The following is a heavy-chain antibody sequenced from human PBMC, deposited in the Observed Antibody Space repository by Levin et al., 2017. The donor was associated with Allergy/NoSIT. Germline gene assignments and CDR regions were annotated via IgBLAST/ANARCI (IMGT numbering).Heavy chain of an antibody. CDR3: ASLSLDCSDGNCYSVGYFDY. V-gene: IGHV4-4*02. D-gene: IGHD2-15*01. J-gene: IGHJ4*02. Sequence: PSETLSLTCTVSGGSISSTNWWSWVRQPPGKGLEWIGEIYHTGGTSYNPSLRSRVTISVDKSKNHISLRLSSVTAADTAVYYCASLSLDCSDGNCYSVGYFDYWGQGTLVTVSS. CDR1: GGSISSTNW. CDR2: IYHTGGT.